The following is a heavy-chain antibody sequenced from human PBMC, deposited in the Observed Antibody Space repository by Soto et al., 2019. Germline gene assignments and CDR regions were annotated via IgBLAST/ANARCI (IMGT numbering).Heavy chain of an antibody. CDR2: ISWNSGSI. V-gene: IGHV3-9*01. CDR3: AKDSFPDSSGYYYW. CDR1: GFTFDDYA. J-gene: IGHJ3*01. D-gene: IGHD3-22*01. Sequence: QPGGSLRLSCAASGFTFDDYAMHWVRQAPGKGLEWVSGISWNSGSIGYADSVKGRFTISRDNAKNSLYLQMNSLRAEDTALYYCAKDSFPDSSGYYYWWGQGTMVTVSS.